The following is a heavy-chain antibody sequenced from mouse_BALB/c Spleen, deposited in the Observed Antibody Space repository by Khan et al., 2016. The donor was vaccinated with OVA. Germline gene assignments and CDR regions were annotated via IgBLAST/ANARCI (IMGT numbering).Heavy chain of an antibody. CDR3: ARPPYFSYVMVY. Sequence: QIQLVQSGPELRKPGETVKISCKASGYTSTNYGMNWVKQAPGKGLKWMGLINNYTGEPTYADDFKGRFAFSLETSASTAYLKVNNLKNDDTATYFCARPPYFSYVMVYWGQGTSVTVSS. D-gene: IGHD2-10*01. CDR1: GYTSTNYG. CDR2: INNYTGEP. V-gene: IGHV9-3-1*01. J-gene: IGHJ4*01.